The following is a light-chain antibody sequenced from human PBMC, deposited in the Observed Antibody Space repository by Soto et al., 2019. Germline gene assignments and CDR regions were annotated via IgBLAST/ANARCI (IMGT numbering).Light chain of an antibody. J-gene: IGKJ5*01. V-gene: IGKV3-15*01. CDR3: QQYKNWPL. Sequence: MMMTQSPATFSVSPGERVTLSCRTSHSVNSHVAWYQQKPGQAPRLLLYGASTRATGIPVRFSGSGFGTEFTLTISSLQSEDFAVYYCQQYKNWPLFGRGTRLEIK. CDR1: HSVNSH. CDR2: GAS.